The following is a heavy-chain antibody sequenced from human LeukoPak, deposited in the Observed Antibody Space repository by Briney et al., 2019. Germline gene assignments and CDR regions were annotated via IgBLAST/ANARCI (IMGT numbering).Heavy chain of an antibody. J-gene: IGHJ4*02. D-gene: IGHD2-2*01. CDR1: GFTFSSYW. V-gene: IGHV3-7*01. CDR3: ARDLRLNCSSTSCPTDY. Sequence: GGSLRLSCAASGFTFSSYWMSWVRQAPGKGLEWVANIKQDGSEKYYVDSVKGRFTISRDNAKNSLYLQMNSLRAEDTAVYYCARDLRLNCSSTSCPTDYWGQGTLVTVSS. CDR2: IKQDGSEK.